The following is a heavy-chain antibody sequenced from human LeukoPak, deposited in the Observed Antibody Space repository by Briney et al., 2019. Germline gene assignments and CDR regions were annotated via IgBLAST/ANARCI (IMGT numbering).Heavy chain of an antibody. D-gene: IGHD3-22*01. J-gene: IGHJ4*02. CDR3: AREIYYDSSAYDY. V-gene: IGHV4-38-2*02. CDR2: VYHSGSI. CDR1: GGSISSYY. Sequence: SETLSLTCTVSGGSISSYYWGWIRQPPGQGLEWVGSVYHSGSIYYNPSLKSRVIMSVDTSKNQFSLKLSSLTAADTAIYYCAREIYYDSSAYDYWGQGTLVTVSS.